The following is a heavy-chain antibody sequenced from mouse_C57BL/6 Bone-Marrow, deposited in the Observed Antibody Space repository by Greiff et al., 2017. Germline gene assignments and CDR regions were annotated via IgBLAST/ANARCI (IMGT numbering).Heavy chain of an antibody. CDR1: GFTFSDYG. D-gene: IGHD1-1*01. V-gene: IGHV5-15*04. CDR3: ARRGGSSYVRYFDV. Sequence: DVKLQESGGGLVQPGGSLKLSCAASGFTFSDYGMAWVRQAPRKGPEWVAFISNLAYSIYYADTVTGRFTISRENAKNTLYLEMSSLRSEDTAMYYCARRGGSSYVRYFDVWGTGTTVTVSS. J-gene: IGHJ1*03. CDR2: ISNLAYSI.